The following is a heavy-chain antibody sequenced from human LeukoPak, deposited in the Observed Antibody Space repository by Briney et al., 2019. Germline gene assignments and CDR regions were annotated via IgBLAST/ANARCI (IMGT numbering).Heavy chain of an antibody. CDR3: ARGPGVRGINYYYYYMDV. D-gene: IGHD3-10*01. J-gene: IGHJ6*03. Sequence: ASVKVSCKASGGTFSSYAISWVRQAPGQGLEWMGGIIPIFGTANYAQRFQGRVAITADESTSTAYMELSSLRSEDTAVYYCARGPGVRGINYYYYYMDVWGKGTTVTISS. CDR2: IIPIFGTA. CDR1: GGTFSSYA. V-gene: IGHV1-69*13.